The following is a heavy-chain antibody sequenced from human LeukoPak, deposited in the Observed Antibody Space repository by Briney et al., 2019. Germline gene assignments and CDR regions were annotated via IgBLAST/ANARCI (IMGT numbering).Heavy chain of an antibody. J-gene: IGHJ6*04. CDR1: GGSISSSSYY. CDR3: ARRPRWLDV. D-gene: IGHD3-16*02. V-gene: IGHV4-39*07. Sequence: PSETLSLTCTVSGGSISSSSYYWGWIRQPPGKGLEWIGSIYYSGSTNYNPSLKSRVTISVDASKNQFSLKLSSVTAADTAVYYCARRPRWLDVWGKGTTVTISS. CDR2: IYYSGST.